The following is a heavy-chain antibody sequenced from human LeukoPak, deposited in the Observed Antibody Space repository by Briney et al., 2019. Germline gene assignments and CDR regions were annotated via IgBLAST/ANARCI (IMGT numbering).Heavy chain of an antibody. J-gene: IGHJ4*02. CDR1: GGSIGSDAYY. CDR2: IDYSGNT. V-gene: IGHV4-39*01. CDR3: ARRDRGLPFHY. Sequence: SETLSLTCAVSGGSIGSDAYYWGWIRQPPGKGLEWIGTIDYSGNTYYNPSVQSRVTISVDTSKIQFSLRLHSVTAADTAVYYCARRDRGLPFHYWGQGTLVTVSS. D-gene: IGHD2-15*01.